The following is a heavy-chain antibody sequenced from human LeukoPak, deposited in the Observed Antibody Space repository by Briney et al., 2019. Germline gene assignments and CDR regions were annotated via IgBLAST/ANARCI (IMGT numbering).Heavy chain of an antibody. Sequence: PGGSLRLSCAASGFTFSDFAMHWVRQAPGKGLQWVALISRDDDGTNKYYADFVKGRFTISRDNSQNTLFLQMNSLRPDDTAVYFCARSQAPWLAIPDFDHWGQGSLVTVSS. D-gene: IGHD6-19*01. CDR1: GFTFSDFA. CDR2: ISRDDDGTNK. V-gene: IGHV3-30-3*01. CDR3: ARSQAPWLAIPDFDH. J-gene: IGHJ4*02.